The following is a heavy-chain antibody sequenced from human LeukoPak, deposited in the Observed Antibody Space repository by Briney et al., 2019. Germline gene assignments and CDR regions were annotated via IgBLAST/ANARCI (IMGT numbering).Heavy chain of an antibody. CDR2: IIPILGIA. J-gene: IGHJ4*02. D-gene: IGHD3-22*01. V-gene: IGHV1-69*04. CDR1: GGTFSSYA. Sequence: GASVKVSCKASGGTFSSYAISWVRQAPGQGLEWMGRIIPILGIANYAQKFQGRVTITADKSTSTAYMELSSLRSEDTAVYYCARDGGTYYYDSSGEDWGQGTLVTVSS. CDR3: ARDGGTYYYDSSGED.